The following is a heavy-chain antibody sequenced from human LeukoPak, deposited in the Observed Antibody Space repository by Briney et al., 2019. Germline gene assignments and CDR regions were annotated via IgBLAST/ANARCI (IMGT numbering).Heavy chain of an antibody. CDR3: ARGVVVTAMDVYYFDY. J-gene: IGHJ4*02. CDR1: GFSISRYS. D-gene: IGHD2-21*02. CDR2: ISSSSSTI. V-gene: IGHV3-48*01. Sequence: GGSLRLSCAASGFSISRYSINWVRQAPGHGLGWVSYISSSSSTIYYADSVKGRFTISRDNAKNSLYLQMNRLRAEDTAVYYCARGVVVTAMDVYYFDYWGQGTLFTVSS.